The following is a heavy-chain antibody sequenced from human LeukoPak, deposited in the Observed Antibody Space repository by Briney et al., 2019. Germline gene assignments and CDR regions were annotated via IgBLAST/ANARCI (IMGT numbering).Heavy chain of an antibody. CDR2: ISSSSSNI. V-gene: IGHV3-48*04. Sequence: GGSLRLSCAASGFDFSTYSIDWVRQAPGKGLEWVPYISSSSSNIYHADSVKGRFTISRDNAKNSLYLQMNSLRAEDTAVYYCARDTGYSSSPPGDVWGKGTTVTVSS. CDR1: GFDFSTYS. D-gene: IGHD6-6*01. J-gene: IGHJ6*04. CDR3: ARDTGYSSSPPGDV.